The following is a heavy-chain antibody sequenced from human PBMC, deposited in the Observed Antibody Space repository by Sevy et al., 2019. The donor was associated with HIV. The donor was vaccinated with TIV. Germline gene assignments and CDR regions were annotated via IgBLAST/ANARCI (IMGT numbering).Heavy chain of an antibody. V-gene: IGHV4-59*08. Sequence: SETLSLTCTVSGGSITSLYWNWIWQPPGKGLEWIANIYYNGHINYNPSPKSRVTLSLDTSKNQFSLRLSSVTAADTAMYYCAGENAWGRGYSWGQGTLVTVSS. CDR2: IYYNGHI. J-gene: IGHJ4*02. CDR1: GGSITSLY. D-gene: IGHD1-26*01. CDR3: AGENAWGRGYS.